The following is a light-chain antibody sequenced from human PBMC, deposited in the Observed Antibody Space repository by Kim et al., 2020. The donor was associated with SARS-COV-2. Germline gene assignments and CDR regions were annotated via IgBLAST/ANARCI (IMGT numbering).Light chain of an antibody. V-gene: IGKV1-5*01. Sequence: DIQVTQSPSTLSASVGDRVTITCRASQSISTWLAWYQQKPGKAPKLLISDASNLQSAVPSRFSGSGSGTEFTLTVNCLQPDDVATFYCQQYSTFLRAFGQGTKVDIK. CDR2: DAS. CDR3: QQYSTFLRA. CDR1: QSISTW. J-gene: IGKJ1*01.